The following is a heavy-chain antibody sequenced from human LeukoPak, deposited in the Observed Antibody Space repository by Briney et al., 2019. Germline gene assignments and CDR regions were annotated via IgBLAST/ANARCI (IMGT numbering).Heavy chain of an antibody. CDR3: ARVLGDVWDVFRFPQPKDYPAASDY. J-gene: IGHJ4*02. Sequence: PGGSLRLSCVASGFTFSNYGMNWVRQAPVKGLEWLSYISRRSSTIYYADSVKGRFTISRDNAENTLYLQMNSLRDGDTAVYYCARVLGDVWDVFRFPQPKDYPAASDYWGQGTLVTVSS. CDR2: ISRRSSTI. V-gene: IGHV3-48*02. CDR1: GFTFSNYG. D-gene: IGHD1-26*01.